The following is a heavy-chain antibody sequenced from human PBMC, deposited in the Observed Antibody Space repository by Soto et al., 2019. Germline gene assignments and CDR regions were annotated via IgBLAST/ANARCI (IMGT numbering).Heavy chain of an antibody. CDR3: ARKNCPSTVCYLFDI. V-gene: IGHV4-4*02. Sequence: QVQLQESGPGLVKPSGTLSLTCDVSGGSIITNHWWTWVRQAPGKGLEGIGEIFHRGSAHHNPSLKRRVTLSVDKSKHQISLNLTSVTAADTAVYFGARKNCPSTVCYLFDIWGLGILVTVSS. CDR1: GGSIITNHW. CDR2: IFHRGSA. D-gene: IGHD2-2*01. J-gene: IGHJ4*02.